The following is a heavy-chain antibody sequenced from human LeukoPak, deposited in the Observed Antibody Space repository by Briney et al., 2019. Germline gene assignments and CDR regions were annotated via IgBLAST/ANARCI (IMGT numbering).Heavy chain of an antibody. CDR1: GFTFSGSA. CDR2: IRSKANSYAT. Sequence: GGSLRLSCAASGFTFSGSAMHWVRQASGKGLEWVGRIRSKANSYATAYAASVKGRFTISRDDSKNTAYLQMNSLKTEDTAVYYCTRPGQHPADYWGQGTLVTVSS. V-gene: IGHV3-73*01. J-gene: IGHJ4*02. D-gene: IGHD1-1*01. CDR3: TRPGQHPADY.